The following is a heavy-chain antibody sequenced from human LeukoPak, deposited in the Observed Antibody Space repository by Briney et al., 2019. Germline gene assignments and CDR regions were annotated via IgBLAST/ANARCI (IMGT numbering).Heavy chain of an antibody. D-gene: IGHD3-16*01. Sequence: ASVKVSCKASGYTFTSYYMHWVRQAPGQGLEWMGIINPSGGRTSYAQKFQGRVTMTTDTSSNTAYMELRSLRSDDTALYYCAREGLGELTLDYWGQGTLVTVSS. CDR3: AREGLGELTLDY. J-gene: IGHJ4*01. CDR2: INPSGGRT. V-gene: IGHV1-46*01. CDR1: GYTFTSYY.